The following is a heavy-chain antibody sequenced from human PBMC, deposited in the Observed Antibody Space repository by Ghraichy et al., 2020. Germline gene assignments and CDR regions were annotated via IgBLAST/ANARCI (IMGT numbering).Heavy chain of an antibody. V-gene: IGHV4-34*01. CDR3: ARVRYCSGGSCYSVAFDI. CDR2: INHSGST. CDR1: GGSFSGYY. D-gene: IGHD2-15*01. J-gene: IGHJ3*02. Sequence: SETLSLTCAVYGGSFSGYYWSWIRQPPGKGLEWIGEINHSGSTNYNPSLKSRVTISVDTSKNQFSLKLSSVTAADTAVYYCARVRYCSGGSCYSVAFDIWGQGTMVTVSS.